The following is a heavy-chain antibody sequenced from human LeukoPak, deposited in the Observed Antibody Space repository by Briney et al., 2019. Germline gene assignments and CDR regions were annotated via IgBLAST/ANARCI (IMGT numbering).Heavy chain of an antibody. V-gene: IGHV3-9*01. CDR1: GFTFDDYA. D-gene: IGHD1-14*01. Sequence: GRSLRLSCAASGFTFDDYAMHWVRQAPGKGLEWVSGISWNSGSIGYADSVKGRFTISRDNAKNSLYLQMNSLRAVDTALYYCAKVQERDFGNKYYFDYWGQGTLVTVSS. CDR3: AKVQERDFGNKYYFDY. J-gene: IGHJ4*02. CDR2: ISWNSGSI.